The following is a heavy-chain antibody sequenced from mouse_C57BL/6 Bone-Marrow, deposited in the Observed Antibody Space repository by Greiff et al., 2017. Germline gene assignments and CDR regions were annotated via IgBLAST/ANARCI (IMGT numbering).Heavy chain of an antibody. Sequence: QVQLQQPGAELVKPGASVKMSCKASGYTFTSYWITWVKQRPGQGLEWIGDIYPGSGSTNYNEKFKSKATLTVDTSSSTAYMQLSSLTSEDSAVYYCAREGIYYDYHWYFDVRGTGTTVT. CDR2: IYPGSGST. D-gene: IGHD2-4*01. CDR3: AREGIYYDYHWYFDV. J-gene: IGHJ1*03. V-gene: IGHV1-55*01. CDR1: GYTFTSYW.